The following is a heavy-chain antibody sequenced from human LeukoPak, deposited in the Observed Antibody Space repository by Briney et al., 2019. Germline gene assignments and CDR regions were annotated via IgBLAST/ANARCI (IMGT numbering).Heavy chain of an antibody. D-gene: IGHD4-17*01. V-gene: IGHV3-23*01. CDR2: INDSGDNI. CDR1: GFSSHIYV. Sequence: GGSLRLSCVASGFSSHIYVMSWVRQAPGKGLEWVSSINDSGDNINYADSVKGRFSISRDNSKSTLYLQMNSLRPEDTAVYYCAKTHGDYVYYFFYAMDVWGQGTTVTVSS. CDR3: AKTHGDYVYYFFYAMDV. J-gene: IGHJ6*02.